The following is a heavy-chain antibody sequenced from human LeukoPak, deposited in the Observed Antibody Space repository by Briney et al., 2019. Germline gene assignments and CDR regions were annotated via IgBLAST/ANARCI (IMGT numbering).Heavy chain of an antibody. J-gene: IGHJ6*03. D-gene: IGHD5-24*01. Sequence: ASVKVSCKASGYTFTGYYMHWVRQAPGQGLEWMGWINPNSGGTNYAQQFQGRVTMTGDTSINTAYMELSRLRSDDTAVIYCARGDVGDGYDKDGYYYYMDVWGRGTTVSVS. CDR2: INPNSGGT. CDR1: GYTFTGYY. CDR3: ARGDVGDGYDKDGYYYYMDV. V-gene: IGHV1-2*02.